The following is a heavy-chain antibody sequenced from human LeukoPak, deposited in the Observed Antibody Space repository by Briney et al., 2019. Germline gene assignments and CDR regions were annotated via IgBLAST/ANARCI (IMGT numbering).Heavy chain of an antibody. J-gene: IGHJ1*01. CDR3: ARIVGVFHH. V-gene: IGHV4-61*03. CDR2: IGYSGTT. Sequence: PSETLSFTCAVSGASVSSDGFWWNWVRQPPGKGLEWIGQIGYSGTTNYKPSLKSRPTISTDASKNHFSLRLTSVTPADTAAYYCARIVGVFHHWGQGTLVTVSS. D-gene: IGHD3-10*01. CDR1: GASVSSDGFW.